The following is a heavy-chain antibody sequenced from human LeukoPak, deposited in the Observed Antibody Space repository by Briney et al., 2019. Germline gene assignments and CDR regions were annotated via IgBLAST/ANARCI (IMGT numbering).Heavy chain of an antibody. Sequence: PWGTLTLSCVASGFDFRTYAMRWCRQAPGKELEWISVITGTGGSGNKTYYAESVKGRFSISRDDSKNTLFLQMHNLSPGDTAVYFCATTVTLDFWGQGTLVLVSS. CDR2: ITGTGGSGNKT. CDR1: GFDFRTYA. J-gene: IGHJ4*02. D-gene: IGHD1-1*01. V-gene: IGHV3-23*01. CDR3: ATTVTLDF.